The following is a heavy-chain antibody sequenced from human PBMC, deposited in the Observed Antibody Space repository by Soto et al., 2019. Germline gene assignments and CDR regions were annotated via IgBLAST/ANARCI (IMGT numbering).Heavy chain of an antibody. CDR1: GASISSGDYY. Sequence: SETLSLTCTVSGASISSGDYYWSWIRQHPGRGLEWIGYIFYTGGTFYTPSLKSRVTMSVDTSKNQFSLKLTSVTAADTAVYFCARDRGATIFDFWGRGTLATVSS. D-gene: IGHD5-12*01. CDR3: ARDRGATIFDF. J-gene: IGHJ4*02. CDR2: IFYTGGT. V-gene: IGHV4-31*03.